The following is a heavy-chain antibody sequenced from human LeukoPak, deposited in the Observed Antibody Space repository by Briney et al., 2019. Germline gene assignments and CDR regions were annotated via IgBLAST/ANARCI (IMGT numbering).Heavy chain of an antibody. V-gene: IGHV3-74*03. Sequence: PGGSLRLSCAASGFTFSNYWMHWVRQVPGKGLVWVSRINYDGTYTEYADSVKGRFTMSRDNAKNTLFLQMTSLRAEDTAVYYCARADRGVVEPELIDYWGQGTLVTVSS. D-gene: IGHD1-14*01. CDR2: INYDGTYT. CDR3: ARADRGVVEPELIDY. J-gene: IGHJ4*02. CDR1: GFTFSNYW.